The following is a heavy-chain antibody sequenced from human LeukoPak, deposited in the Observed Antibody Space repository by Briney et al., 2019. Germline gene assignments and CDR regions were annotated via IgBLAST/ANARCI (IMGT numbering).Heavy chain of an antibody. V-gene: IGHV3-74*01. D-gene: IGHD3-22*01. J-gene: IGHJ3*02. CDR1: GFIFSSHW. CDR3: ARTRGMNYYDSSSYRAGAYGAFDI. CDR2: ISSDGWST. Sequence: PGGSLRLSCAASGFIFSSHWMHWVRQAPGKGLVWVSRISSDGWSTSYADSVKGRFTASRDNAENTLYLQMNSLRAEDRAVYYCARTRGMNYYDSSSYRAGAYGAFDIWGQGTMVTVSS.